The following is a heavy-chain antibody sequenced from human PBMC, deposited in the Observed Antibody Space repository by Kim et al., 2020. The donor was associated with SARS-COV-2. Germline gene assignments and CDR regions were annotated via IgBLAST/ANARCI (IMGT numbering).Heavy chain of an antibody. CDR1: GYTFNSHY. J-gene: IGHJ3*02. CDR2: SNPDGGST. V-gene: IGHV1-46*02. CDR3: ASDPAYYYDSTIVPACAFDI. D-gene: IGHD3-22*01. Sequence: ASVKVSCKASGYTFNSHYMHWVRQAPGQGLEWMGISNPDGGSTRYAQKFQGRVTMTRDTSTSTVYMELSSLRSEDTAVYYCASDPAYYYDSTIVPACAFDIWGQGTVVTVSS.